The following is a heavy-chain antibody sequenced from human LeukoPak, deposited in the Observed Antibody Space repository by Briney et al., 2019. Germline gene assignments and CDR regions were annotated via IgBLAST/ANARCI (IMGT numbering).Heavy chain of an antibody. J-gene: IGHJ4*02. CDR3: ARVTTVAVFDY. CDR1: GGSIYSGGYY. V-gene: IGHV4-31*03. Sequence: SQTLFLTCTVSGGSIYSGGYYWSWIRQYPGKGLGWIGYIYYSGSTYCTPSLKSRVTMSIDTSKNQFSLKLTSVTAADTAVYYCARVTTVAVFDYWGQGILVTVSS. CDR2: IYYSGST. D-gene: IGHD4-23*01.